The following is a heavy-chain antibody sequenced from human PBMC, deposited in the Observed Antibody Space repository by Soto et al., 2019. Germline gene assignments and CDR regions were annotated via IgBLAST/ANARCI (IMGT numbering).Heavy chain of an antibody. J-gene: IGHJ4*02. CDR1: GFTFSSYG. CDR3: ARDRLGRRNYFDY. D-gene: IGHD1-26*01. Sequence: QVQLVESGGGVVQPGRSLRLSCAASGFTFSSYGMHWVRQAPGKGLEGVAVIWYDGSNKYYADSVKGRFTISRDNSKNTLYLQMNSLRAEDTAVYYCARDRLGRRNYFDYWGQGTLVTVSS. V-gene: IGHV3-33*01. CDR2: IWYDGSNK.